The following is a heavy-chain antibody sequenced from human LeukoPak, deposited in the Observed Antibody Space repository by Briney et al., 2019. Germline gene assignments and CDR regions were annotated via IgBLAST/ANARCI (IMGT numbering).Heavy chain of an antibody. Sequence: GGSVTLSCAASGFTFSSYRMNWLRQAPGQGLEWVSSISSSSSNIYYADSVKGRFTISRDNAKNLLYLQMNSIRAEDTAFYYSARAGPVDIVVVPAASHMDVWGQGTTVTVSS. CDR1: GFTFSSYR. J-gene: IGHJ6*02. CDR3: ARAGPVDIVVVPAASHMDV. D-gene: IGHD2-2*03. CDR2: ISSSSSNI. V-gene: IGHV3-21*01.